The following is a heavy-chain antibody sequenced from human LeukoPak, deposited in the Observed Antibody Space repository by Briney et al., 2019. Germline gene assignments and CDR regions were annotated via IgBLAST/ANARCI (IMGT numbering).Heavy chain of an antibody. CDR2: IYYNGST. CDR3: ARHAYSYGHPADAFDI. CDR1: GGSISSYY. J-gene: IGHJ3*02. Sequence: SETLSLTCTVSGGSISSYYWSWIRQPPGKGLEWIGYIYYNGSTNYNPSLKSRVTISVDTSKNQFSLKLSSVTAADTAVYYCARHAYSYGHPADAFDIWGQGTMVTVSS. D-gene: IGHD5-18*01. V-gene: IGHV4-59*08.